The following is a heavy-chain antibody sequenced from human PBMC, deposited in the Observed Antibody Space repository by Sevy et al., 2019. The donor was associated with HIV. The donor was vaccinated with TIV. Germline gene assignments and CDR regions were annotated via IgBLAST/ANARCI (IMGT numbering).Heavy chain of an antibody. CDR3: ARGLS. Sequence: GGSLRLSCAASGFTFSSYSMNWVRQAPGKGLEWVSYISSSSSTIYYADSVKGRFTISRDNAKNSVFLQMNSLRVEDTGVYYCARGLSWGQGTSVTVSS. J-gene: IGHJ4*02. CDR1: GFTFSSYS. V-gene: IGHV3-48*01. CDR2: ISSSSSTI.